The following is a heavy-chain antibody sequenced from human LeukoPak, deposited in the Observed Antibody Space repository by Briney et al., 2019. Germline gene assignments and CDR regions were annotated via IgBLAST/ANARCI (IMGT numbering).Heavy chain of an antibody. Sequence: GGSLRLSCAASGFTFSNAWMSWVRQAPGKGLEWVGRIKSKTDGETTDYAAPVKGRFTISRDDSKNTLYLQMNSLKTEDTAVYYCTTVVVDTAMVTAADRQRDYWGQGTLVTVSS. V-gene: IGHV3-15*01. CDR1: GFTFSNAW. J-gene: IGHJ4*02. D-gene: IGHD5-18*01. CDR3: TTVVVDTAMVTAADRQRDY. CDR2: IKSKTDGETT.